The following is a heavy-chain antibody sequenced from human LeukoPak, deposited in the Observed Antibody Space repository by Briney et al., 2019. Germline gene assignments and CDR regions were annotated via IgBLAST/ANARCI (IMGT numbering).Heavy chain of an antibody. CDR2: ITNSGNSK. J-gene: IGHJ4*02. V-gene: IGHV3-48*01. D-gene: IGHD3-10*01. CDR3: AAPMAADY. CDR1: EFTFSSYS. Sequence: PGGSLRLSCAASEFTFSSYSMNWVRQAPGKGLEWVSYITNSGNSKSYADSVKGRFTISRDNSKNTLYLQMNSLRAEDTAVYYCAAPMAADYWGQGTLVTVSS.